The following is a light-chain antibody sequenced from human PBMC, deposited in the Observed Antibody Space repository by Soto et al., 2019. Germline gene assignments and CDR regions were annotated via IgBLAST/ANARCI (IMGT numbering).Light chain of an antibody. CDR1: SSNIGSNT. CDR3: AAWDDSLNGVV. V-gene: IGLV1-44*01. J-gene: IGLJ2*01. Sequence: SALTQPPSASGTPGQRVTISCSGSSSNIGSNTVNWYQQLPGTAPKLLIYSNNQRPSGVPDRFSGSKSGTSASLAISGLQSEDEADYYCAAWDDSLNGVVFGGGTKLTVL. CDR2: SNN.